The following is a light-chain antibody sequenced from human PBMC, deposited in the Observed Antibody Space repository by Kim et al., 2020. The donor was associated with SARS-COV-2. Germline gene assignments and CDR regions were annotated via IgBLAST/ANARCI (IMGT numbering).Light chain of an antibody. CDR3: AAWDYNLRVWL. Sequence: QTATVACTGDVNNVGNQGATWLQQRQGHPTKLLSHRTNIRPSGISERFTASRSGNTASLIITGLQPEDEADYYCAAWDYNLRVWLFGGGTKLTVL. J-gene: IGLJ3*02. CDR1: VNNVGNQG. CDR2: RTN. V-gene: IGLV10-54*01.